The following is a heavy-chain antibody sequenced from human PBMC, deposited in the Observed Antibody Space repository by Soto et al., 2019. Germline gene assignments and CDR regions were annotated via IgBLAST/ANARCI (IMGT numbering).Heavy chain of an antibody. CDR3: ARGGTAGYDFWSNPRGDGLTS. CDR1: GYTFANYD. Sequence: QVQLLQSGAEVRRPGASVMVSCKASGYTFANYDFCWVRQAAVQGIERMGWMSPAPGMTKTTYLRQFRDRVTMTWDTSLATAYLDVHTLTSDDTAVYYCARGGTAGYDFWSNPRGDGLTSWGQGTLVVVSS. J-gene: IGHJ5*02. CDR2: MSPAPGMTKT. V-gene: IGHV1-8*01. D-gene: IGHD3-3*01.